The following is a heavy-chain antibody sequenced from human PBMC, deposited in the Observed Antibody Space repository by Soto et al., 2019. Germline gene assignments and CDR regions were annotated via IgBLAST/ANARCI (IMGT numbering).Heavy chain of an antibody. CDR1: GFTFNNYW. V-gene: IGHV3-30*15. J-gene: IGHJ4*02. CDR2: ISYDGINE. Sequence: GGSLRLSCAASGFTFNNYWMHWVRQAPGKGLEWVAVISYDGINEYYADSVKGRFTISRDNSKNTLFLQMSSLRVEDTAVYYCARDRLRLGELSLIGYFDYWGQGTLVTVSS. CDR3: ARDRLRLGELSLIGYFDY. D-gene: IGHD3-16*02.